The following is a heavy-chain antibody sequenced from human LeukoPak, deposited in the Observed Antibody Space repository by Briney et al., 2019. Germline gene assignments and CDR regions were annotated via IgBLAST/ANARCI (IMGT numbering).Heavy chain of an antibody. CDR3: VKDGGASAPYGLDV. CDR2: ISSDGNE. V-gene: IGHV3-30*18. Sequence: GGSLRLSCAASGFIFSAFDMHWVRQAPGKGPEWLAVISSDGNEYYKDSMKGRFTISRDNSKNMVFLQINSLRLEDTALYVCVKDGGASAPYGLDVWGQGTMVSVSS. CDR1: GFIFSAFD. D-gene: IGHD2-15*01. J-gene: IGHJ3*01.